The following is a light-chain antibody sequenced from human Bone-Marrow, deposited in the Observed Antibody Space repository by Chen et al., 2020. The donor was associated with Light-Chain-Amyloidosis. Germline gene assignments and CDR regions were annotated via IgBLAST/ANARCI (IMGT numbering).Light chain of an antibody. J-gene: IGKJ4*01. V-gene: IGKV3-20*01. CDR3: QQYGTSPLT. Sequence: IVSTPSPGTLSLSPGEGANLSCMASQTISSNYLTWYQQKFGQAPRLLIYGSSSRAPGIPDRFTGSGSGTDFTLTINRLEPEDFAMYYCQQYGTSPLTFGGGTKVEIK. CDR2: GSS. CDR1: QTISSNY.